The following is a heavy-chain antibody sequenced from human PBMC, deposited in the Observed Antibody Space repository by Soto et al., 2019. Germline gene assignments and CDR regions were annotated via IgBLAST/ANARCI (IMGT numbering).Heavy chain of an antibody. CDR1: GFTFSSYS. Sequence: EVQLVESGGGLVKPGGSLRLSCAASGFTFSSYSMNWVRQAPGKGLEWVSSISSSSSYIYYADSVKGRFTISRDNAKNSLYLQMNSLRAENTAVYYCARGIAARPPFWYFDLWGRGTLVTVSS. CDR3: ARGIAARPPFWYFDL. CDR2: ISSSSSYI. D-gene: IGHD6-6*01. J-gene: IGHJ2*01. V-gene: IGHV3-21*01.